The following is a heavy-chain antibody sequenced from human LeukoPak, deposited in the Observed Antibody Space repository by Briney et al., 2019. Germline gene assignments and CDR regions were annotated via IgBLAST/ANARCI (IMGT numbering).Heavy chain of an antibody. V-gene: IGHV3-30*04. CDR3: VKDGYCGSARCYGWFDP. J-gene: IGHJ5*02. Sequence: PGGSLRLSCAASGFTFSSYALHWVRQAPGKGLEWVAIISYDGTDKYNADSMKGRFTLSRDNSKNTLYLQMNSLKPEDTAVYYCVKDGYCGSARCYGWFDPWGQGTLVTVSS. CDR2: ISYDGTDK. CDR1: GFTFSSYA. D-gene: IGHD2-2*03.